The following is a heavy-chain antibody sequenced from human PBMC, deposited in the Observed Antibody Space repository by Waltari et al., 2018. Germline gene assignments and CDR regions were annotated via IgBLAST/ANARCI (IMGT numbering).Heavy chain of an antibody. Sequence: QVQLQESGPGLVKPSETLSLTCTVPVGSISSHYWSWIRQPPGKGLEWIGYIYYSGSTNYNPSLKSRVTMTEDTSTDTAYMELSSLRSEDTAVYYCATDGSYKWAFDIWGQGTMVTVSS. J-gene: IGHJ3*02. CDR2: IYYSGST. V-gene: IGHV4-59*11. D-gene: IGHD1-26*01. CDR1: VGSISSHY. CDR3: ATDGSYKWAFDI.